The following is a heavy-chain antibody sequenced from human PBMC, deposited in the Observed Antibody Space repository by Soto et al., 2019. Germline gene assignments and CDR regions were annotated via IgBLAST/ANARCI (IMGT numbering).Heavy chain of an antibody. V-gene: IGHV3-30-3*01. CDR2: ILYDGNDK. CDR1: GITFSAYT. CDR3: ARVAPGGSGSYDV. Sequence: QAQLVEAGGGVVRPGRSLRLSCTASGITFSAYTMHWVRQAPGKGLEWVALILYDGNDKQYADSVKGRFTISRDNSKNTRYPQTNSLRVEDTAVYYCARVAPGGSGSYDVWGQGTLVIVSS. J-gene: IGHJ4*02. D-gene: IGHD3-10*01.